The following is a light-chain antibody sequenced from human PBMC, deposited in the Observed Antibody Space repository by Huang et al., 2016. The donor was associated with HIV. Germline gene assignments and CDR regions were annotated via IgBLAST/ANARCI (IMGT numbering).Light chain of an antibody. J-gene: IGKJ1*01. CDR2: AAS. CDR3: QNYNSAPSWT. Sequence: DIQMTQSPSSLSASLGDRVTISCRASRGIANYLAWYQQKPGKGPKLLIYAASTLQSVVPSRLSGSGSGTHFTLTIRNLQPEDVATYYCQNYNSAPSWTFGQGTKVEIK. CDR1: RGIANY. V-gene: IGKV1-27*01.